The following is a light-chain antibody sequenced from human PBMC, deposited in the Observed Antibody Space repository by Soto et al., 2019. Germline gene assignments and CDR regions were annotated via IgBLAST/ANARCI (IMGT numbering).Light chain of an antibody. V-gene: IGLV2-14*01. CDR1: SSDVGGYNY. CDR2: DVS. Sequence: QSALTQPASVSGSPGQSITISCTGTSSDVGGYNYVSRYQQHPGKAPKLMIYDVSNRPSGVSYIFSGSKSVNTASLSISGLHAEDEADYYCSSYTSSSVWVFGGGTKLTVL. CDR3: SSYTSSSVWV. J-gene: IGLJ3*02.